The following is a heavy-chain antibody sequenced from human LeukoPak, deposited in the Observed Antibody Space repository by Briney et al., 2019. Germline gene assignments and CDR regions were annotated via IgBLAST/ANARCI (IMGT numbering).Heavy chain of an antibody. CDR2: IYTSGST. J-gene: IGHJ6*04. CDR3: ARLVDFWSGCDV. CDR1: GGSISSYY. Sequence: SETLSLTCTVSGGSISSYYWSWIRQPPGKGLEWIGYIYTSGSTNYNPSLKSRVTISVDTSKNQFSLKLSSVTAADTAVYYCARLVDFWSGCDVWGKGTTVTVSS. D-gene: IGHD3-3*01. V-gene: IGHV4-4*09.